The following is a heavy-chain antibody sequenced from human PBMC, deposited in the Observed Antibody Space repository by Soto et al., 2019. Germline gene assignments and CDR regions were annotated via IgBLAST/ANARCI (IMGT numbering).Heavy chain of an antibody. CDR2: ISWNSGSI. J-gene: IGHJ4*02. CDR1: GFTFDDYA. CDR3: AKDFLRYLVY. Sequence: EVQLVESGGGLVQPGRSLRLSCVASGFTFDDYAMHWVRQAPGKGLEWVSGISWNSGSIGYADSVKGRFTISRDNAKNSLYLQMNSLRAEDTALYYCAKDFLRYLVYWGQGTLVTVSS. D-gene: IGHD1-20*01. V-gene: IGHV3-9*01.